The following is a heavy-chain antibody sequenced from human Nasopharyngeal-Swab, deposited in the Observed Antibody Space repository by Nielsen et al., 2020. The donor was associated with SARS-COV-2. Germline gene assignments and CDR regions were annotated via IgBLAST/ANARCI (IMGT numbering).Heavy chain of an antibody. CDR1: GGSISSYY. CDR3: ASTPLPLYCSGGSCYFYY. D-gene: IGHD2-15*01. V-gene: IGHV4-59*08. J-gene: IGHJ4*02. Sequence: SETLSLTCTVSGGSISSYYWSWIRQPPGKGLEWIGHIYYSGSTNYNPSLKSRVTISVDTSKNQFSLKLSSVTAADTAVYYCASTPLPLYCSGGSCYFYYWGQGTLVTVSS. CDR2: IYYSGST.